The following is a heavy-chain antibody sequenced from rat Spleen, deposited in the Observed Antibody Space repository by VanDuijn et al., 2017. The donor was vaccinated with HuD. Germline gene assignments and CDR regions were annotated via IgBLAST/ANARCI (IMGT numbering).Heavy chain of an antibody. Sequence: EVQLVESGGGLVQPGRSLKLSCAASGFTFSNYGIAWVRQAPTKGLEWVASITNSGGSTYYRDSVKGRFTISRDNAKSTLYLQMDSLRSEDTATYYCTTHNSGYFDYWGQGVMVTVSS. V-gene: IGHV5-27*01. CDR3: TTHNSGYFDY. D-gene: IGHD4-3*01. CDR2: ITNSGGST. J-gene: IGHJ2*01. CDR1: GFTFSNYG.